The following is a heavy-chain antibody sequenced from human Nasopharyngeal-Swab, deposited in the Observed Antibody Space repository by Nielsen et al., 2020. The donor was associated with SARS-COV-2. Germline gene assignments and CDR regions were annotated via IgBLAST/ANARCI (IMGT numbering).Heavy chain of an antibody. CDR3: ARGSGYKSYYYYGMDV. CDR1: GFTFSSYS. Sequence: GESLKISCAASGFTFSSYSMNWVRQAPGKGLEWVSYISSSSSTIYYADSVKGRFTISRDNAKNSLYLQMNSLRDGDTAVYYCARGSGYKSYYYYGMDVWGQGTTVTVSS. J-gene: IGHJ6*02. D-gene: IGHD5-12*01. V-gene: IGHV3-48*02. CDR2: ISSSSSTI.